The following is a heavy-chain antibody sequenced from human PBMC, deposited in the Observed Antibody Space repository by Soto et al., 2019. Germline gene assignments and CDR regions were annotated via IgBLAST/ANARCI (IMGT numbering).Heavy chain of an antibody. D-gene: IGHD3-10*02. CDR2: IIPIFGTA. V-gene: IGHV1-69*05. Sequence: QVQLEQSGAEVKKPGSSVKVSCKASGGTFSNYAISWVRQAPGQGLEWMGGIIPIFGTANYAQKLQDRVTITSDXXTSTAYMELSSLRSDDTAVYYCASSSSAGYVYFDSWGQGTLVTVSS. CDR1: GGTFSNYA. CDR3: ASSSSAGYVYFDS. J-gene: IGHJ4*02.